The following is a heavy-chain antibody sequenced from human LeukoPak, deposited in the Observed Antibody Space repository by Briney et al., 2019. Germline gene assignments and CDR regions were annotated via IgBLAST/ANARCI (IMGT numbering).Heavy chain of an antibody. D-gene: IGHD2-8*02. CDR2: IYYSGST. CDR1: GGPISSYY. Sequence: SETLSLTCTVSGGPISSYYWSWIRQLPGKGLEWIGYIYYSGSTNYNPSLKSRVTISVDTSKNQFSLKLSSVTAADTAVYFCARRRAESSGPSFYYFYMDVWGKGTTVSVSS. V-gene: IGHV4-59*01. J-gene: IGHJ6*03. CDR3: ARRRAESSGPSFYYFYMDV.